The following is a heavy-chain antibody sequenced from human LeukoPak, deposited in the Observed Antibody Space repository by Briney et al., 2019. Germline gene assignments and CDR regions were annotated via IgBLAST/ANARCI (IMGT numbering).Heavy chain of an antibody. CDR3: ARLIPGIAVAGTTYYHYLDV. CDR1: GGSISRYY. V-gene: IGHV4-4*07. J-gene: IGHJ6*03. Sequence: SETLSLTRTVCGGSISRYYWSWLRQPAAKGLEGIGRIYTSGSTNYNPSLKSRVTISVDKSKNQFSLELSSVTAADTAVYYCARLIPGIAVAGTTYYHYLDVWGKGTTVTVSS. D-gene: IGHD6-19*01. CDR2: IYTSGST.